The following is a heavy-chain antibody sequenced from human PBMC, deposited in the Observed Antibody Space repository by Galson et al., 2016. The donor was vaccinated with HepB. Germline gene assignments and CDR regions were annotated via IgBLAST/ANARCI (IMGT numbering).Heavy chain of an antibody. D-gene: IGHD3-22*01. J-gene: IGHJ2*01. CDR2: IKQDASEK. V-gene: IGHV3-7*01. CDR1: GFTFSSYW. CDR3: AREDYYDSSGYYPWYFDL. Sequence: SLRLSCAASGFTFSSYWMSWVRQAPGKGLEWVANIKQDASEKYNVDSVKGRFTISKDNAKNSMYLQMNSLRAEDTAVYYCAREDYYDSSGYYPWYFDLWGRGTLVTVSS.